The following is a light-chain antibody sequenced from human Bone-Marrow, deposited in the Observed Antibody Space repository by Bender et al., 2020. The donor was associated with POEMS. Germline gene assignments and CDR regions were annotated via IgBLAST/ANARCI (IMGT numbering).Light chain of an antibody. J-gene: IGLJ3*02. Sequence: QSVLTQPPSVSGAPGQRVTISCTGSSSNTGSGYDINWYQHLPGTPPKLLIYGYNNRPSGVPDRFSGSKSGTSASLAITGLQAEDEADYYCAAWDDSLSGRVFGGGTKLTVL. CDR1: SSNTGSGYD. CDR2: GYN. CDR3: AAWDDSLSGRV. V-gene: IGLV1-40*01.